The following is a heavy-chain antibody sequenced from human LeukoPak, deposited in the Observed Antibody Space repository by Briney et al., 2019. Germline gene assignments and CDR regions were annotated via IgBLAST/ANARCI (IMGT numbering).Heavy chain of an antibody. CDR1: GDSISKYY. V-gene: IGHV4-4*07. CDR2: IYTSGTI. D-gene: IGHD3-16*01. CDR3: ARIDGDYVWWFDP. Sequence: SETLSLTCTVSGDSISKYYWSWIRQPAGKGLEWIGRIYTSGTINYSPSLKSRVAISVDKSKNQFSLKLTSVTAADTAVYYCARIDGDYVWWFDPWGRGTLVTVSP. J-gene: IGHJ5*02.